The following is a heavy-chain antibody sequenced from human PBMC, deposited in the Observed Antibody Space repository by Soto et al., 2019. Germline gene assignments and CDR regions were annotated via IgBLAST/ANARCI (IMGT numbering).Heavy chain of an antibody. J-gene: IGHJ4*02. Sequence: ASVKVSCKASGYRFTKHGISWVRQAPGQWLGGRGWISGNKGKTKYTRKFKGRVTMTTETYTSTAYMEMNSLRHDDTAVYYCARDFYPLAYYFDYWGQGTLVTVSS. CDR3: ARDFYPLAYYFDY. CDR2: ISGNKGKT. V-gene: IGHV1-18*01. CDR1: GYRFTKHG.